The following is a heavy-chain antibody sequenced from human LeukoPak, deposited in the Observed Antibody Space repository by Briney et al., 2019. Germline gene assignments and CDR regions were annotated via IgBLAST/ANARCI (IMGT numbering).Heavy chain of an antibody. J-gene: IGHJ4*02. CDR3: ARLIVLDLTFDY. D-gene: IGHD2/OR15-2a*01. Sequence: GGSLRLSCTASGFTFSGHWIHWVRQPPGMGLVWVSRINERGTDSMYAESVKGRFTMYRANAKNTVYIQMNSLRAGDTAVYYCARLIVLDLTFDYWGQGTLVTVSS. CDR2: INERGTDS. CDR1: GFTFSGHW. V-gene: IGHV3-74*03.